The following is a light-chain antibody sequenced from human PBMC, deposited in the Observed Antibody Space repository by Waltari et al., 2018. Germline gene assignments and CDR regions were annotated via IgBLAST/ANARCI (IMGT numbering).Light chain of an antibody. CDR2: KAS. CDR1: QSLSSW. Sequence: DIQMTQFPSTLSASVGDRVTITCRASQSLSSWVAWYQQKPGKAPKLLLYKASSLESGVPSRFSGSGFGTEFTLTISSLQPDDFATYYCQQYNNFPPWTFGQGTKVEIK. V-gene: IGKV1-5*03. CDR3: QQYNNFPPWT. J-gene: IGKJ1*01.